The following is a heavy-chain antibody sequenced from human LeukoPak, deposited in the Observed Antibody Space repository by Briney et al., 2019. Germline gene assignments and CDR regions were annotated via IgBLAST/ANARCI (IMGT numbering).Heavy chain of an antibody. CDR1: GYTFSSYW. V-gene: IGHV3-7*01. J-gene: IGHJ4*02. D-gene: IGHD6-13*01. CDR3: TQNLVAAAGDH. CDR2: IKPDGSVG. Sequence: GGSLRLSCAASGYTFSSYWMTWVRQAPGKGLEWVANIKPDGSVGYYVDSVRGRFIISRDNAGNSLYLQMNSLRVEDTAVYYCTQNLVAAAGDHWGQGTLLIVSS.